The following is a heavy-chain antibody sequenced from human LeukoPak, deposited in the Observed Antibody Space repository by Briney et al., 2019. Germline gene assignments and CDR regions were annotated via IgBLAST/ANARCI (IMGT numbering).Heavy chain of an antibody. CDR1: GGSISSGGYY. D-gene: IGHD3-22*01. CDR2: IYYSGST. J-gene: IGHJ4*02. CDR3: ARGRRDYYDSSGFNFDY. Sequence: SETLSLTCTVSGGSISSGGYYWSWIRQHPGKGLEWIGYIYYSGSTYYNPSLKNRVTISVDTSKNQFSLKLSSVTAADTAVYYCARGRRDYYDSSGFNFDYWGQGTLVTVSS. V-gene: IGHV4-31*03.